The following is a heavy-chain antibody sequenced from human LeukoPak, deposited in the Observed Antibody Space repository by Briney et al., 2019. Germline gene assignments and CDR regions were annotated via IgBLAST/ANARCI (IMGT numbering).Heavy chain of an antibody. J-gene: IGHJ4*02. D-gene: IGHD1-1*01. V-gene: IGHV3-23*01. CDR1: GFSFSSFA. Sequence: PGGSLRLSCAASGFSFSSFAMTWVRPAPGKGLEWVSTICSNGATAYNADSVKGRFTISRDNSKNTVYLQMNSLRVEDTAIYYCARGQEFDDGVFDSWGQGTLVTVSS. CDR3: ARGQEFDDGVFDS. CDR2: ICSNGATA.